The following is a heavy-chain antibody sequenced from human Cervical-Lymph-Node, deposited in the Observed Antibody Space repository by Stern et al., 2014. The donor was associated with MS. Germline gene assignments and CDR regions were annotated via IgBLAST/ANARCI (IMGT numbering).Heavy chain of an antibody. D-gene: IGHD5-12*01. V-gene: IGHV1-69*01. Sequence: QVPLVESGAEVKKPASSVKVSCNVSGGTFSSYAMAWVRHAHGQVLEWMGGISPILGTANYAQKFQGRVTMTADESTRTAYMELSSVRSEDTAVYYCARGIVATIHTFWGQGTLVTVSS. CDR2: ISPILGTA. CDR3: ARGIVATIHTF. J-gene: IGHJ4*02. CDR1: GGTFSSYA.